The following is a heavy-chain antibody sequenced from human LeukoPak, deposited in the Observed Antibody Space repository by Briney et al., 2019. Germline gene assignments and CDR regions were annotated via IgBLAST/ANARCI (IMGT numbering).Heavy chain of an antibody. CDR2: ISGSGGST. D-gene: IGHD3-10*01. CDR3: AKHGVLLWFGELQHAFDI. Sequence: GGSLRLSCAASGFTFSSYAMGWVRQAPGKGLEWVSAISGSGGSTYYADSVKGRFTISRDNSKNTLYLQMNSLRAEDTAVYYCAKHGVLLWFGELQHAFDIWGQGTMVTVSS. J-gene: IGHJ3*02. CDR1: GFTFSSYA. V-gene: IGHV3-23*01.